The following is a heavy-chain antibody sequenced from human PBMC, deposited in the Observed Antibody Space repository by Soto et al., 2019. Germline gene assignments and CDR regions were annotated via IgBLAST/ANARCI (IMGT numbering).Heavy chain of an antibody. CDR1: GFTLSSYS. CDR3: AREGNDYDFWSEKGYYYYMDV. CDR2: ISSSSSTI. J-gene: IGHJ6*03. V-gene: IGHV3-48*01. D-gene: IGHD3-3*01. Sequence: PGGSLXLCCAASGFTLSSYSMNWVRQAPGKGLEWVSYISSSSSTIYYADSVKGRFTISRDNAKNSLYLQMNSLRAEDTAVYYCAREGNDYDFWSEKGYYYYMDVWGKGTTVTVSS.